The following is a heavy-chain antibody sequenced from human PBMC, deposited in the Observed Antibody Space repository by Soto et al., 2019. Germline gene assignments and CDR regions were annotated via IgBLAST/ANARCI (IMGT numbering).Heavy chain of an antibody. J-gene: IGHJ3*02. CDR3: ARALEGSSSIAFDI. CDR1: GGTFSSYA. D-gene: IGHD6-6*01. CDR2: VIPIFGTA. Sequence: SVKVSCKASGGTFSSYAISWVRQAPGQGLEWMGGVIPIFGTANYAQKFQGRVTITADESTSTAYMELSSLRSEDTAVYYCARALEGSSSIAFDIWGQGTMVTVSS. V-gene: IGHV1-69*13.